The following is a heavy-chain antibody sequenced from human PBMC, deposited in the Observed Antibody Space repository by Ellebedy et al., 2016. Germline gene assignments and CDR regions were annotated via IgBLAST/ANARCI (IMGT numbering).Heavy chain of an antibody. CDR1: GGSFSGYY. J-gene: IGHJ6*02. CDR3: ARAADTAMVVGYGMDV. V-gene: IGHV4-34*01. D-gene: IGHD5-18*01. CDR2: INHSGST. Sequence: GSLRLXXAVYGGSFSGYYWSWIRQPPGKGLEWIGEINHSGSTNYNPSLKSRVTISVDTSKNQFSLKLSSVTAADTAVYYCARAADTAMVVGYGMDVWGQGTTVTVSS.